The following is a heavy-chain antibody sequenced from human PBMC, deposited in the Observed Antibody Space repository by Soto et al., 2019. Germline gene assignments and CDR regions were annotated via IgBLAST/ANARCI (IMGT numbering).Heavy chain of an antibody. CDR1: GFTFSDYY. D-gene: IGHD4-4*01. CDR2: ISSSGSII. Sequence: QVQLVVSGGGLVKPGGSLRISCAASGFTFSDYYISWIRQAPGKGLEWVSYISSSGSIIYYADSVKGRFTISRDNAKNSLYLQMNSLRAEDTAVYYCALAGSDSNYYAVTPLSAGHFWGQGTLVTVSS. J-gene: IGHJ4*02. CDR3: ALAGSDSNYYAVTPLSAGHF. V-gene: IGHV3-11*01.